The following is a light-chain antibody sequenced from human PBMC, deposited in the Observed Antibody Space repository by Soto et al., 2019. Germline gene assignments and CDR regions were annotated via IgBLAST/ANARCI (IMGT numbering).Light chain of an antibody. V-gene: IGLV2-23*02. CDR3: CSYAGSSTWV. CDR1: SSDVGSYNL. Sequence: QSALTQPASVSGSPGQSITISCTGTSSDVGSYNLVSWYQQHPGRAPKLMIYEVNKRPSGVSNRFSGSQSANTASLTISGLQAEDEADYYCCSYAGSSTWVFGGGTKLTVL. J-gene: IGLJ3*02. CDR2: EVN.